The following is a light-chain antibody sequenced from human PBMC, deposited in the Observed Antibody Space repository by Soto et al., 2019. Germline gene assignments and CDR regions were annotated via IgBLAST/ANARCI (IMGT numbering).Light chain of an antibody. Sequence: DILLTQSPYSLAVSLGERATINCKSSQSVLYSSNNKNYLAWYQQKPGQPPKLLIYWASTRESGVPDRFSGSGSGTDFTLTISSLQAEDVAVYYCQQYYSTWTFGQGTKVDIK. V-gene: IGKV4-1*01. CDR2: WAS. CDR3: QQYYSTWT. J-gene: IGKJ1*01. CDR1: QSVLYSSNNKNY.